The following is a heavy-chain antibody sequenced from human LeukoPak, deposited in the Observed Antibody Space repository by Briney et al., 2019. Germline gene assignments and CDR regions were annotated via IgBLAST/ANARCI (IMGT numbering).Heavy chain of an antibody. V-gene: IGHV3-23*01. J-gene: IGHJ4*02. CDR3: AKGGPYSSTPDFDY. CDR2: ISGRAGST. CDR1: GFTFSSYA. Sequence: GGSLRLSCAASGFTFSSYAMSWVRQAPGKGLEWVSSISGRAGSTYYADSVKGRFTISRDNSKNTLFLQMNSLRAEDTAVYYCAKGGPYSSTPDFDYWGQGTLVTVSS. D-gene: IGHD6-13*01.